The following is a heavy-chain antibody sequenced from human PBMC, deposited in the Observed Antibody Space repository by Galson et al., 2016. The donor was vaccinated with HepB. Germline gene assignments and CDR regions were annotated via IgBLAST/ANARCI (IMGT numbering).Heavy chain of an antibody. Sequence: SLRLSCAASGFTFSSYAMSWVRQAPGKGLEWISSISGSGHNTYYADSVEGRSTISRDNSKNTLYLQMNSLRAEDTAIYYCTRVGPTGYFFDYWGQGALVTVSS. CDR3: TRVGPTGYFFDY. V-gene: IGHV3-23*01. CDR2: ISGSGHNT. CDR1: GFTFSSYA. J-gene: IGHJ4*02. D-gene: IGHD3-22*01.